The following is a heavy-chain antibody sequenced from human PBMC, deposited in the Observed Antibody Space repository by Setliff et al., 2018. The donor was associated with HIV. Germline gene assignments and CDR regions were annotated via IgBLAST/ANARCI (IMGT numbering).Heavy chain of an antibody. CDR3: VKGDNFWTGYSTYFEFDP. CDR2: ISWNADFT. J-gene: IGHJ5*02. D-gene: IGHD3-3*01. V-gene: IGHV3-9*01. Sequence: GGSLRLSCAGSGFIFSNFAMYWVRQAPGKGLEWVSGISWNADFTAYAESTKGRFTISRDNSKNKLYLQMNSLRIEDTAIYYCVKGDNFWTGYSTYFEFDPWGQGTLVTVSS. CDR1: GFIFSNFA.